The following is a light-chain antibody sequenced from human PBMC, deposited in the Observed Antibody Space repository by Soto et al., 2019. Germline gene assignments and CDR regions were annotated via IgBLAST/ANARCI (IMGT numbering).Light chain of an antibody. J-gene: IGKJ4*01. V-gene: IGKV3-15*01. CDR3: QQYKNWPPLT. CDR2: GAS. Sequence: EILMTQSPATLSVSPGERATLSCRASENLNSNVAWYQRKPGQAPRLLIYGASSRATGIPARFSGSGSGTEFTLTISSLQSEDFAVYYCQQYKNWPPLTFGGGTKVEIK. CDR1: ENLNSN.